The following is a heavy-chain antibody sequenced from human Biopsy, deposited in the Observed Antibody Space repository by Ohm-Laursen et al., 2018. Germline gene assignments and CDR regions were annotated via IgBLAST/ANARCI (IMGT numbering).Heavy chain of an antibody. Sequence: SRKPSVVTFSSFGISWGRHAPRQGLGWRGWITTNMDETNTAQKSQGRVSMTTDTSTRTAYMELRSLRSGDTAIYFCVRDPGYDFWSGYDPFDIWGQGTLVTVS. V-gene: IGHV1-18*01. CDR3: VRDPGYDFWSGYDPFDI. D-gene: IGHD3-3*01. J-gene: IGHJ3*02. CDR1: VVTFSSFG. CDR2: ITTNMDET.